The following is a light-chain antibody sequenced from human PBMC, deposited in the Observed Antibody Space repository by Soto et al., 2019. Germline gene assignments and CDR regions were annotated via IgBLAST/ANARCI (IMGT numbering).Light chain of an antibody. V-gene: IGLV2-14*01. CDR2: DVS. J-gene: IGLJ1*01. CDR1: SSDVGGYHY. Sequence: QSALTQPASVSGSPGQSIAISCTGTSSDVGGYHYVSWYQQHPGKAPKLILCDVSNRPSGVSDRFSGSKSGNTASLTISGRQTEDEADYYCSSYTTSRTYVFGTGTKLTVL. CDR3: SSYTTSRTYV.